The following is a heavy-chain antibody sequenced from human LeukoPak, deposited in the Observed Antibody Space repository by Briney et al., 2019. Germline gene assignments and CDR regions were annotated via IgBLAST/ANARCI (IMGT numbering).Heavy chain of an antibody. V-gene: IGHV3-48*01. CDR1: GFLFIEYS. J-gene: IGHJ4*02. Sequence: GGSLRLSCTASGFLFIEYSMNWVRQAPGKGLEWISYIGIDSGNTKYADSVRGRFTISADKAKNSLYLQMNSLRVEDTAVYYCARDHNYAFDNWGQGTLVSVAS. CDR3: ARDHNYAFDN. CDR2: IGIDSGNT. D-gene: IGHD1-1*01.